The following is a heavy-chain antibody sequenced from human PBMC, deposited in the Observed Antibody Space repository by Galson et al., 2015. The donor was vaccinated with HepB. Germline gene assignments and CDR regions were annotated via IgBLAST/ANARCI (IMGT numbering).Heavy chain of an antibody. Sequence: LRLSCAASGYTFKNYPIHWVRQAPGKGLEWVAVISHDGNKKQYVDPVKGRFTISRDNSKNILYLQMNSLSAEDTAMYYCARDQGHHLVGATDVFDVWGQGTMVTVSS. CDR3: ARDQGHHLVGATDVFDV. J-gene: IGHJ3*01. D-gene: IGHD1-26*01. V-gene: IGHV3-30*01. CDR1: GYTFKNYP. CDR2: ISHDGNKK.